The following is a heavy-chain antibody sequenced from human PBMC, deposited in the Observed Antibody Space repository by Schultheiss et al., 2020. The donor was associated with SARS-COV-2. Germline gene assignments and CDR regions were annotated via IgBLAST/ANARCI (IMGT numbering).Heavy chain of an antibody. CDR1: GGSISSGGYY. D-gene: IGHD1-7*01. V-gene: IGHV4-30-4*01. CDR2: IYYSGST. CDR3: AREGGTTLDWFDP. Sequence: SETLSLTCTVSGGSISSGGYYWSWIRQPPGKGLEWIGYIYYSGSTYYNPSLKSRVTMSVDTSKNQFSLKLSSVTAADTAVYYCAREGGTTLDWFDPWGQGTLVTVSS. J-gene: IGHJ5*02.